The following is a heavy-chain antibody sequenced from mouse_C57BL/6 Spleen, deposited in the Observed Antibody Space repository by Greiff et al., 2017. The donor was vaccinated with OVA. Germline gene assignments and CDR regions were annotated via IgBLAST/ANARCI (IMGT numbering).Heavy chain of an antibody. Sequence: EVQLQQSVAELVRPGASVKLSCTASGFNIKNTYMHWVKQRPEQGLEWIGRIDPANGNTKYAPKFPGKATITADTYSNTAYLQLSSRTSEDTSIYYCARIYDGYYEEYYAMDYWGQGTSVTVSS. CDR2: IDPANGNT. D-gene: IGHD2-3*01. CDR1: GFNIKNTY. CDR3: ARIYDGYYEEYYAMDY. J-gene: IGHJ4*01. V-gene: IGHV14-3*01.